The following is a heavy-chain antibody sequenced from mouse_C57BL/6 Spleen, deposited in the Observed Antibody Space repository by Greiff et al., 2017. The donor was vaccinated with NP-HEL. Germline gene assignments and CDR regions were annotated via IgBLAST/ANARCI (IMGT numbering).Heavy chain of an antibody. Sequence: EVQLQQSGPELVKPGASVKISCKASGYTFTDYYMNWVKQSHGKSLEWIGDINPNNGGTSYNQKFKGKATLTVDKSSSTAYMELRSLTSEDSAVYYCARVATIGGFAYWGQGTLVTVSA. V-gene: IGHV1-26*01. D-gene: IGHD2-14*01. CDR3: ARVATIGGFAY. J-gene: IGHJ3*01. CDR1: GYTFTDYY. CDR2: INPNNGGT.